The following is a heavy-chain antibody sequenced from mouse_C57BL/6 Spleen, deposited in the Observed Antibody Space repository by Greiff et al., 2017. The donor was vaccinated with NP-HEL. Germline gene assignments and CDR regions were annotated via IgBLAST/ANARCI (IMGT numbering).Heavy chain of an antibody. CDR1: GYTFTSYW. J-gene: IGHJ2*01. CDR2: IDPSDSYT. D-gene: IGHD2-4*01. CDR3: ARRGYYDFFDY. V-gene: IGHV1-50*01. Sequence: QVQLQQPGAELVKPGASVKLSCKASGYTFTSYWMQWVKQRPGQGLEWIGEIDPSDSYTNYNQKFKGKATLTVDTSSSTAYMQLSSLTSEDSAVYYCARRGYYDFFDYWGQGTTLTVSS.